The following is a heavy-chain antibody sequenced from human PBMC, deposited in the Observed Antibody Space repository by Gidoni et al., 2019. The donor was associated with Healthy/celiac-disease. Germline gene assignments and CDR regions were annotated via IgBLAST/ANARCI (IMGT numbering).Heavy chain of an antibody. CDR2: ISYDGSNK. Sequence: QVQLVQSGGGVAQPWRPLRLSCAASGFTFSSYGMHWVRQAPGKGLEWVAVISYDGSNKYYADSVKGRFTISRDNSKNTLYLQMNSLGAEDTAVYYCARDNGDLYYFDYWGQGTLVTVSS. CDR3: ARDNGDLYYFDY. D-gene: IGHD4-17*01. CDR1: GFTFSSYG. J-gene: IGHJ4*02. V-gene: IGHV3-30*03.